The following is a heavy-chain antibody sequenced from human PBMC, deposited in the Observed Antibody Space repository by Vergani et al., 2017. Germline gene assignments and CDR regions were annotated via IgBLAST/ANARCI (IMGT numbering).Heavy chain of an antibody. CDR2: ISYDGSNK. Sequence: QVQLVESGGGVVQPGRSLRLSCAASGFTFSSYGMHWVRQAPGKGLEWVAVISYDGSNKYYADSVKGRFTISRDNSKNTLYLQMNSLRAEDTAVYYCASSEPQMVRGVITQGSDYWGQGTLVTVSS. CDR1: GFTFSSYG. D-gene: IGHD3-10*01. V-gene: IGHV3-30*03. CDR3: ASSEPQMVRGVITQGSDY. J-gene: IGHJ4*02.